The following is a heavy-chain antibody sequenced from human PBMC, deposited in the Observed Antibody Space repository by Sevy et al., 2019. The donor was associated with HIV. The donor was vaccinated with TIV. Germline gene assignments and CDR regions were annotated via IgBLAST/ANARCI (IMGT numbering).Heavy chain of an antibody. Sequence: GGSLRLSCAASGFTFSSYSMNWVRQAPGKGLEWVSSISSSSSYIYYADSVKGRFTMSRDKAKNSPYLQMNSLRAEDTAVYYCARDRTQGNVFWRGLGGADAFDIWGQGTMVTVSS. CDR1: GFTFSSYS. V-gene: IGHV3-21*01. CDR2: ISSSSSYI. CDR3: ARDRTQGNVFWRGLGGADAFDI. D-gene: IGHD3-3*01. J-gene: IGHJ3*02.